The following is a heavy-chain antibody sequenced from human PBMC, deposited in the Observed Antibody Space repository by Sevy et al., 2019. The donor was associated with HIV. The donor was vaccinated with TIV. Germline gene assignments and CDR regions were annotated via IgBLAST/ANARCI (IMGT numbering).Heavy chain of an antibody. CDR2: FDPEDGET. J-gene: IGHJ6*02. Sequence: ASVKVSCKVSGDTLSELSMYWVRQAPGKGLEWMGGFDPEDGETIYAQTFQGRVTMSEDTSTDTGYMELSSLRSEDTAVYYCSTGSTVAGYYYYYGLDVWGQGTTVTVSS. CDR1: GDTLSELS. CDR3: STGSTVAGYYYYYGLDV. D-gene: IGHD6-19*01. V-gene: IGHV1-24*01.